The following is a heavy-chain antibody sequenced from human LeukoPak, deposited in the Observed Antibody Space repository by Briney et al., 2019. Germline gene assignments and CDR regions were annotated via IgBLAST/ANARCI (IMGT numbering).Heavy chain of an antibody. J-gene: IGHJ4*02. CDR1: GGSFSGYY. D-gene: IGHD1-26*01. V-gene: IGHV4-34*01. CDR3: ARDIGSGSYPWYFDY. CDR2: INHSGST. Sequence: PSETLSLTCAVYGGSFSGYYWSWIRQPPGKGLEWIGEINHSGSTNYNLSLKSRVTISVDTSKNQFSLKLSSVTAADTAVYYCARDIGSGSYPWYFDYWGQGTLVTVSS.